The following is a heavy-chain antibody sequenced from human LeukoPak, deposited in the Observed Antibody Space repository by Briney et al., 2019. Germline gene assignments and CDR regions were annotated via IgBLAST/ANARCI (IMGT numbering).Heavy chain of an antibody. CDR3: AKDGGVTVGATGVDY. Sequence: PGGSLRLSCAASGFTFSSYGMHWVRQAPGKGLEWVAFIRYDGSNKYYADSVKGRFTISRDNSKNTLYLQMNSLRAEDTAVYYCAKDGGVTVGATGVDYWGQGTLVTVSS. J-gene: IGHJ4*02. D-gene: IGHD1-26*01. V-gene: IGHV3-30*02. CDR2: IRYDGSNK. CDR1: GFTFSSYG.